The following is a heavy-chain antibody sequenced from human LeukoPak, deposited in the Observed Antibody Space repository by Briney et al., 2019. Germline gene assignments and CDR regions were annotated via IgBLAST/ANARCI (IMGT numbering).Heavy chain of an antibody. D-gene: IGHD3-10*01. J-gene: IGHJ5*02. CDR1: GYAFTSYD. CDR2: MNPNSGNT. Sequence: ASVKVSCKASGYAFTSYDINWVRQATGQGLEWMGWMNPNSGNTGYAQKFQGRVTMTRNTSISTAYMELSSLRSEDTAVYYCARGYYYYGSGSYFDPWSQGTLVTVSS. V-gene: IGHV1-8*01. CDR3: ARGYYYYGSGSYFDP.